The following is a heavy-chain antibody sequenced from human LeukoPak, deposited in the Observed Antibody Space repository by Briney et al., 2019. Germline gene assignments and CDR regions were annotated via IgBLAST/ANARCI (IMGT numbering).Heavy chain of an antibody. J-gene: IGHJ6*03. CDR3: ARGVGQGGWLHYYYYYMDV. V-gene: IGHV4-39*07. Sequence: SETLSLTCTVSGASISSSTYYWGWIRQPPGKGLEWIGSASYSGNTYYNPSLKSRVTISVDTSKNQFSLKLSSVTAADTAVYYCARGVGQGGWLHYYYYYMDVWGKGTTVTISS. CDR2: ASYSGNT. CDR1: GASISSSTYY. D-gene: IGHD6-19*01.